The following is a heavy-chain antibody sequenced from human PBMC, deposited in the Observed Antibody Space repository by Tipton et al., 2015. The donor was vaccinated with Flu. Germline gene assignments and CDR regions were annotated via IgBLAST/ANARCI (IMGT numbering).Heavy chain of an antibody. D-gene: IGHD3-10*01. Sequence: TLSLTCTVSGGSMSSFYWSWIRQPAGKGLEWIGRMYTSGTAKYHPSFKSRVTMSVDTSKNQFSLELSSVTAADTAFYYCARGSGSGTYVIFDYWGQGTLVSVSS. V-gene: IGHV4-4*07. CDR1: GGSMSSFY. CDR3: ARGSGSGTYVIFDY. J-gene: IGHJ4*02. CDR2: MYTSGTA.